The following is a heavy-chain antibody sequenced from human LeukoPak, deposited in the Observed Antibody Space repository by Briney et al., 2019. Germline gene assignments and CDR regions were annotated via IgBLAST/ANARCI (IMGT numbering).Heavy chain of an antibody. D-gene: IGHD6-19*01. J-gene: IGHJ4*02. V-gene: IGHV1-2*02. Sequence: GASLKVSCKASGYTFTGYYMHWVRQAPEQGLEWMGWIKPNSGGTNYAQKFQGRVTMTRGTSISTAYMELSRLRSDDTAVYYCARAPIAVADTFDYWGQGTLVTVSS. CDR2: IKPNSGGT. CDR1: GYTFTGYY. CDR3: ARAPIAVADTFDY.